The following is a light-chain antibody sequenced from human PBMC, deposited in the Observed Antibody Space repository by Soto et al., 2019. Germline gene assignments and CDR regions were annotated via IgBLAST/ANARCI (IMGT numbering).Light chain of an antibody. Sequence: EIFLTQSPDTLSLSPGERATLSCRASQSVSSDLAWYQQKPGQAPRLLIYGASTRATGIPARFSGSGSGTEFTLTISSLQSEDFAVYYCQQYNNWPWTFGQGTKVDIK. CDR1: QSVSSD. CDR3: QQYNNWPWT. V-gene: IGKV3-15*01. J-gene: IGKJ1*01. CDR2: GAS.